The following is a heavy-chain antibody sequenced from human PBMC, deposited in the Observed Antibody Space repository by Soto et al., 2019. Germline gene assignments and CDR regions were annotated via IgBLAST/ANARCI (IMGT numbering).Heavy chain of an antibody. D-gene: IGHD3-22*01. CDR2: INYSGST. CDR1: GESFSNHY. Sequence: SETLSLTCAAYGESFSNHYWTWIRRSPGKGLEWVGEINYSGSTRYNWSLGSRVTISVDTSKNQFSLMVTSVTAEDTAVYYCARGVVYRDVGLAYGMDVWGQGTTVTVSS. J-gene: IGHJ6*02. V-gene: IGHV4-34*01. CDR3: ARGVVYRDVGLAYGMDV.